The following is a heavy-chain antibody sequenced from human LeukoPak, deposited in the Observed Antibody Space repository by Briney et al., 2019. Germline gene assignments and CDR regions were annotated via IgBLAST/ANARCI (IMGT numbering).Heavy chain of an antibody. V-gene: IGHV3-48*01. D-gene: IGHD6-13*01. CDR1: GFTFSSYS. CDR3: ARGYSSSWFDFDY. CDR2: ISSSSSTI. J-gene: IGHJ4*02. Sequence: PGGSLRLSCAASGFTFSSYSMNWVRQAPGKGLEWVSYISSSSSTIYYADSVKGRFTISRGNAKNSLYLQMNSLRAEDTAVYYCARGYSSSWFDFDYWGQGTLVTVSS.